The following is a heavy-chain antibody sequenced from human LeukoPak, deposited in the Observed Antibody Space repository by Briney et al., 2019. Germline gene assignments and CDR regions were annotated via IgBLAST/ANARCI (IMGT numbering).Heavy chain of an antibody. D-gene: IGHD6-6*01. V-gene: IGHV1-18*01. CDR2: ISAYNGNT. J-gene: IGHJ4*02. CDR3: ARDNIAARCFDY. CDR1: GYTFTSYG. Sequence: ASVKVSCKASGYTFTSYGISWVRQAPRQGLEWMGWISAYNGNTNYAQKLQGRVTMTTDTSTSTAYMELRSLRSDDTAVYYCARDNIAARCFDYWGQGTLVTVSS.